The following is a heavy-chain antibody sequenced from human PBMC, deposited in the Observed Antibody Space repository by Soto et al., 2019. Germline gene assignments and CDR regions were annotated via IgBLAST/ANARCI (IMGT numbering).Heavy chain of an antibody. V-gene: IGHV4-30-4*01. Sequence: QVQLQESGPGLVKPSQTLSLTCTVSGGSTSSGDYYWNWIRQPPGKGLEWIGYIYYSGSTYYNPSLKSRVTISVDTSKNQFSLKLSSVTAADTAVYYCARDSYDSSGSSGYSFDYWGQGTLVTVSS. CDR1: GGSTSSGDYY. CDR2: IYYSGST. CDR3: ARDSYDSSGSSGYSFDY. D-gene: IGHD3-22*01. J-gene: IGHJ4*02.